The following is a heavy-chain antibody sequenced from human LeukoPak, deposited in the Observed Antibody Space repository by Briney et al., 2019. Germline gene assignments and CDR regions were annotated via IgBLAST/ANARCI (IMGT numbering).Heavy chain of an antibody. V-gene: IGHV3-64*01. CDR2: ISSNGGST. Sequence: GGSLRLSCAASGFTFSSYAMHWVRQAPGKGLEYVSAISSNGGSTYYANSVKGRFTISRDNSKNTLYLQMGSLRAEDTAVYYCARAGRYFDWLLASPFDYWGQGTLVTVSS. CDR1: GFTFSSYA. D-gene: IGHD3-9*01. CDR3: ARAGRYFDWLLASPFDY. J-gene: IGHJ4*02.